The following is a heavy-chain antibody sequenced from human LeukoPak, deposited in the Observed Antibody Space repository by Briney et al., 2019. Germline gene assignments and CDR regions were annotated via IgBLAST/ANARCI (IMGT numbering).Heavy chain of an antibody. CDR1: GYTFTSYG. CDR3: ARDRVIWFGELPYH. Sequence: ASVKVSCKASGYTFTSYGISWVRQAPGQGLEWMGCISAYKGNTNYAQKLQGRVTMTTDTSTSTAYMELRSLRSDDTAVYYCARDRVIWFGELPYHWGQGTLVTVSS. J-gene: IGHJ5*02. CDR2: ISAYKGNT. V-gene: IGHV1-18*01. D-gene: IGHD3-10*01.